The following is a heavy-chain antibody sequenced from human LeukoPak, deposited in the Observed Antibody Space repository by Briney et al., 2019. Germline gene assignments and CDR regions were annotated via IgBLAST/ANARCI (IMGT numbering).Heavy chain of an antibody. J-gene: IGHJ4*02. CDR1: GFTVSRNY. D-gene: IGHD3-22*01. CDR3: ARNRNYYDSSGYSPYFDY. CDR2: IYSGGST. V-gene: IGHV3-66*01. Sequence: GGSLRLSCTVSGFTVSRNYMTWVRQAPGKGLEWVSVIYSGGSTYYADSVKGRFTISRDNSKNTLYLQMNSLRAEDTAVYYCARNRNYYDSSGYSPYFDYWGQGTLVTVSS.